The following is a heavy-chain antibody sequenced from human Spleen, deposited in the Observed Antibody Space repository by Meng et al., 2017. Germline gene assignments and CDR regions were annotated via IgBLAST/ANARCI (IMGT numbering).Heavy chain of an antibody. Sequence: SETLSLTCAVSGGSISSGRYYWNWLRPAPGKGLEWIGSVYYSGITYYNPSLESRVTISVDTSKNQFSLKLSSVTAADTAVDYCARVVGATTANWYFDLWGRGTLVTVS. CDR2: VYYSGIT. J-gene: IGHJ2*01. D-gene: IGHD1-26*01. V-gene: IGHV4-39*07. CDR3: ARVVGATTANWYFDL. CDR1: GGSISSGRYY.